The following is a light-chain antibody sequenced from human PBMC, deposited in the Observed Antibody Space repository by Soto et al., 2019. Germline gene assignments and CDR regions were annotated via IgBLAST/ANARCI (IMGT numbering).Light chain of an antibody. CDR1: SSNVVVYNY. CDR2: EVT. CDR3: SSHTSTNTRV. J-gene: IGLJ1*01. Sequence: QSPPTHAASVSRSPGHSITISFTGTSSNVVVYNYVSCYQQHPGKVPKLMIYEVTNRPSGVSYRFSGSKSGKTASPTISGLQAEDEADYYCSSHTSTNTRVFGTGTKVTVL. V-gene: IGLV2-14*01.